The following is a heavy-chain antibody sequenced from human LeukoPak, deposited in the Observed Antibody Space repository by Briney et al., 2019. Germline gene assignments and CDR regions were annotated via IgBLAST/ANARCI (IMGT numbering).Heavy chain of an antibody. CDR3: ARGGASGWSNYLDY. CDR1: GGSVSDYY. J-gene: IGHJ4*02. V-gene: IGHV4-59*08. D-gene: IGHD6-19*01. CDR2: IYYTGST. Sequence: SETLSLTCTVFGGSVSDYYWSWIRQSPGKGLEWIGYIYYTGSTSYNPSLRSRVTMSADTSKNQFSLKLSSVTAADTAVYYCARGGASGWSNYLDYWGQGTLVTVSS.